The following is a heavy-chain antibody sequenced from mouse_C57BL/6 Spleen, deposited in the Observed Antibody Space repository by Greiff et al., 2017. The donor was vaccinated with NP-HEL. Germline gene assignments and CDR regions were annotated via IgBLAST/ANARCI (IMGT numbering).Heavy chain of an antibody. CDR3: ARDPNWDDAMDY. J-gene: IGHJ4*01. Sequence: VKVVESGAELVKPGASVKISCKASGYAFSSYWMNWVKQRPGKGLEWIGQIYPGDGDTNYNGKFKGKATLTADKSSSTAYMQLSSLTSEDSAVYFCARDPNWDDAMDYWGQGTSVTVSS. V-gene: IGHV1-80*01. CDR2: IYPGDGDT. D-gene: IGHD4-1*01. CDR1: GYAFSSYW.